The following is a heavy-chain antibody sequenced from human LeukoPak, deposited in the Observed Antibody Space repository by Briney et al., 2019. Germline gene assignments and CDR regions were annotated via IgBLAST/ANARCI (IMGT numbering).Heavy chain of an antibody. V-gene: IGHV3-30*02. CDR1: GFTFSSYG. CDR3: AKDQRPMTTVTHFDY. J-gene: IGHJ4*02. Sequence: GGSLRLSCAASGFTFSSYGMHWVRQAPGKGLEWVAFIRYDGSNKYYADSVKGRFTISRDNSKNTLYLQMNSLRAEDTAVYYCAKDQRPMTTVTHFDYWGQGTLVTDSS. D-gene: IGHD4-17*01. CDR2: IRYDGSNK.